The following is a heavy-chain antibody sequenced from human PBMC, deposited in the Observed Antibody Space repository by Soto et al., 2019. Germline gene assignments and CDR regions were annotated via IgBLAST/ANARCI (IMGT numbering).Heavy chain of an antibody. J-gene: IGHJ4*02. CDR2: IWYDGSNK. CDR3: AREELQTYYFDY. D-gene: IGHD3-10*01. V-gene: IGHV3-33*01. Sequence: SLRLSCAASGFTFSSYGMHWVRQAPGRGLEWVAVIWYDGSNKYYADSVKGRFTISRDNSKNTLYLQMNSLRAEDTAVYYCAREELQTYYFDYWGQGTLVTVSS. CDR1: GFTFSSYG.